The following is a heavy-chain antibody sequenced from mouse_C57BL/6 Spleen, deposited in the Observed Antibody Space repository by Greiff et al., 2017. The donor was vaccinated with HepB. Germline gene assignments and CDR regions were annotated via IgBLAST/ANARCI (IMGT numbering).Heavy chain of an antibody. CDR1: GFNIKDDY. V-gene: IGHV14-4*01. J-gene: IGHJ2*01. D-gene: IGHD6-5*01. CDR3: TTLLGGGY. Sequence: VQLQQSGAELVRPGASVKLSCTASGFNIKDDYMHWVKQRPEQGLEWIGWIDPENGDTEYASKFQGKATITADTSSNTAYLQLSSLTSEDTAVYVCTTLLGGGYWGQGTTLTVSS. CDR2: IDPENGDT.